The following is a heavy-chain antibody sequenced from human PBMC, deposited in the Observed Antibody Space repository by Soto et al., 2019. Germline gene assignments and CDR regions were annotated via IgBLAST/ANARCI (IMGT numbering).Heavy chain of an antibody. CDR3: ARDLGYYYSDGHFDY. V-gene: IGHV3-11*01. CDR2: ISSSGSII. Sequence: GGSLRLSCAASGFTFSDYYMSWIRQAPGKGLEWVSYISSSGSIIYYADSVKGRFTISRDNAKNSLYLQMNSLRAEDTAVYYCARDLGYYYSDGHFDYWGQGTLVTVSS. CDR1: GFTFSDYY. D-gene: IGHD3-22*01. J-gene: IGHJ4*02.